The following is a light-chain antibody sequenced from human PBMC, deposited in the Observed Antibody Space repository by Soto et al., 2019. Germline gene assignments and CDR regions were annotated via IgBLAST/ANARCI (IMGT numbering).Light chain of an antibody. J-gene: IGKJ1*01. V-gene: IGKV3-20*01. CDR3: QQYGSSGT. CDR1: QSVNSR. Sequence: EIVLTQSPGTLALSPGERATLSRRASQSVNSRLAWYQHKPGQAPRLLISGASNRATGIPDRFSGSGSGTDFTLTISRLEPEDFAVYYCQQYGSSGTFGQGTKVDIK. CDR2: GAS.